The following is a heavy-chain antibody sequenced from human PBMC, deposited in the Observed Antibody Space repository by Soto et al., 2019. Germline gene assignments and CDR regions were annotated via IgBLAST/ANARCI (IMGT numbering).Heavy chain of an antibody. Sequence: SETLSLTCTVSGDSISSYYWGWIRQPPGKGLEWIGYIHYSGSTSYNPSLKSRVTISVDTPKNQFSLKVDSMTAADTAVYYCARGGLAARKGRWFDPWGQGTLVTVSS. CDR2: IHYSGST. CDR3: ARGGLAARKGRWFDP. J-gene: IGHJ5*02. V-gene: IGHV4-59*01. D-gene: IGHD6-6*01. CDR1: GDSISSYY.